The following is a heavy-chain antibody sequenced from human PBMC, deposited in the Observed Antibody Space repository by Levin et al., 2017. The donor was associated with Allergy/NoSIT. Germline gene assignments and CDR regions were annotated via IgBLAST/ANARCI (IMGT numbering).Heavy chain of an antibody. CDR3: AKRGYCSGNTCQSHDAIDV. Sequence: GGSLRLSCAASGFQFSLYGMHWVRQAPGKGLEWVALIVFDGNDQYYADSVKGRFTISRDNSKNTLYLKMSSLRENDTAIYYCAKRGYCSGNTCQSHDAIDVWGQGTLVIVSS. CDR1: GFQFSLYG. D-gene: IGHD2-15*01. V-gene: IGHV3-30*18. J-gene: IGHJ3*01. CDR2: IVFDGNDQ.